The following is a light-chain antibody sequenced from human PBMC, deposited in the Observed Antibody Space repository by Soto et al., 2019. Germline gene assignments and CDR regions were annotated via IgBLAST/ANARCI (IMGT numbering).Light chain of an antibody. V-gene: IGKV3-20*01. CDR3: QQYGSSPLIT. CDR1: ENVRTK. J-gene: IGKJ5*01. Sequence: EILMPQSPAILSVSPGEGASLSCRASENVRTKVGWYQQKAGQAPRLLIYDASSRASGIPDRFSGSGSGTDFTLTITRLEPEDFAVYYCQQYGSSPLITFGQGTRLEI. CDR2: DAS.